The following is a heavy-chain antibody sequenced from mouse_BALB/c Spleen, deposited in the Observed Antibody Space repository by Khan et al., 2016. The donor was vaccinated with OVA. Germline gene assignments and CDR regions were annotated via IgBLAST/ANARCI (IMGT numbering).Heavy chain of an antibody. V-gene: IGHV5-6*01. CDR3: ARLTYYYDSEGFAY. CDR2: VSTGGGYT. D-gene: IGHD1-1*01. Sequence: EVKLVESGGDLVKPGGSLKLSCAASGFTFSTYGMSWVRQTPDKRLEWVATVSTGGGYTYYPDSVTGRFTISRDHAKNTLYLQLSSRKSEDTAMLYCARLTYYYDSEGFAYWGQGTLVTVSA. J-gene: IGHJ3*01. CDR1: GFTFSTYG.